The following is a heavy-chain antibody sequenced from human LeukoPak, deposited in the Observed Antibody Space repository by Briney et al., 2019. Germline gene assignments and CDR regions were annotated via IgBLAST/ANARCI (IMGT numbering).Heavy chain of an antibody. Sequence: GASVKVSCKASGGTFSSYAISWVRQAPGQGLEWMGRIIPILGIANYAQKFLGRVTITPDKSTSTAYMELSSLRSEHTAVYYCATDVTYYDSSGYTGGAFDYWGQGTLVTVSS. CDR3: ATDVTYYDSSGYTGGAFDY. CDR1: GGTFSSYA. CDR2: IIPILGIA. J-gene: IGHJ4*02. D-gene: IGHD3-22*01. V-gene: IGHV1-69*04.